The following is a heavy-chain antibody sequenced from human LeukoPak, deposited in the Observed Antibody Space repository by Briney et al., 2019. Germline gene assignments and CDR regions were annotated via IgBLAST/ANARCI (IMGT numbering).Heavy chain of an antibody. Sequence: GGSLRLSCAASGFTFSDYYMSWILQAPGKGLEWLSYISSDGTTIQYADSVKGRFTISRDNAKNSLYLQMNSLRAEDTAVYYCAREERLRWAAYWGQGTLVTVSS. CDR2: ISSDGTTI. J-gene: IGHJ4*02. D-gene: IGHD4-23*01. V-gene: IGHV3-11*01. CDR1: GFTFSDYY. CDR3: AREERLRWAAY.